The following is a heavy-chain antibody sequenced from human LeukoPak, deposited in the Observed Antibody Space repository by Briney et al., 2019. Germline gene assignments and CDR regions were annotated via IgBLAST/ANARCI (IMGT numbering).Heavy chain of an antibody. Sequence: GVSLTLSCAASGFTFSSYAMSWVRQAPGKGLEWLSAISGSGGSTSYAQKFQGRVTMTRDTSTSTVYMELSSLRSEDTAVYYCARLLPQDAFDIWGQGTMVTVSS. V-gene: IGHV3-23*01. CDR1: GFTFSSYA. CDR2: ISGSGGST. CDR3: ARLLPQDAFDI. J-gene: IGHJ3*02. D-gene: IGHD3-22*01.